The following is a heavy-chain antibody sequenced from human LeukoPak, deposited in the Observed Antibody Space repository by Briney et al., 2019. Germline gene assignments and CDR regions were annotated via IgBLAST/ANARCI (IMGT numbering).Heavy chain of an antibody. D-gene: IGHD7-27*01. V-gene: IGHV4-39*01. J-gene: IGHJ4*02. CDR3: ARHQNWGFDY. CDR1: GGSISSSSYY. Sequence: SETLSLTCTVSGGSISSSSYYWGWIRQPPGKGLEWTGSIYYSGSTYYNPSLKSRVTISVDTSKNQFSLKLSSVTAADTAVYYCARHQNWGFDYWGQGTLVTVSS. CDR2: IYYSGST.